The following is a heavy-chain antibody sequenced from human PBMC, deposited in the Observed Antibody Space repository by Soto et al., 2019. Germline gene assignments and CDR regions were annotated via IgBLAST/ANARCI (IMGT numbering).Heavy chain of an antibody. D-gene: IGHD3-10*01. CDR3: AKDDPPSVTMVRGVTPGPVDY. V-gene: IGHV3-11*01. J-gene: IGHJ4*02. Sequence: GGSLRLSCAASGFTFSDYYMSWIRQAPGKGLEWVSYISSSGSTIYYADSVKGRFTISRDNAKNSLYLQMNSLRAEDTAVYYCAKDDPPSVTMVRGVTPGPVDYWGQGTLVTVSS. CDR2: ISSSGSTI. CDR1: GFTFSDYY.